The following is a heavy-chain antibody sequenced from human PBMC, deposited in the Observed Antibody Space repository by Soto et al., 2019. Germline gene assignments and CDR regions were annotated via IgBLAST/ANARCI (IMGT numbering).Heavy chain of an antibody. Sequence: SETLSLTCTVSGGSISSYYWSWIRQPPGKGLEWIGYIYYSGSTNYNPSLKSRVTISVDTSKNQFSLKLSSVTAADTAVYYCARQWEWWGAFDIWGQGTMVTVSS. V-gene: IGHV4-59*08. CDR1: GGSISSYY. J-gene: IGHJ3*02. CDR3: ARQWEWWGAFDI. D-gene: IGHD2-15*01. CDR2: IYYSGST.